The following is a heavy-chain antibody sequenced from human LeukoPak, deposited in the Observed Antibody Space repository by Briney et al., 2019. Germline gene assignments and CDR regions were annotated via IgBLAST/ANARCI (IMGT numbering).Heavy chain of an antibody. J-gene: IGHJ4*02. Sequence: GGSLRLSCAASGFTFSSYSMNWVRQALGKGLEWVSSISSSSSYIYYADSVKGRFTISRDNAKNSLYLQMNSLRAEDTAVYYCARDMPPFGITLWEFDYWGQGTLVTVPS. V-gene: IGHV3-21*01. CDR3: ARDMPPFGITLWEFDY. CDR2: ISSSSSYI. CDR1: GFTFSSYS. D-gene: IGHD2-2*01.